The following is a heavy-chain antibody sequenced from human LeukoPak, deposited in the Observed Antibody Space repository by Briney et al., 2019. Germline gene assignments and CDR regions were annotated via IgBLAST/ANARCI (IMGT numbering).Heavy chain of an antibody. J-gene: IGHJ6*02. CDR2: IYPCDSDT. CDR1: GYSFTSYW. CDR3: ARSFELYSSSSYYYYYYGMDV. V-gene: IGHV5-51*01. D-gene: IGHD6-13*01. Sequence: GESLKISCKGSGYSFTSYWIGWVRQMPGKGLEWMGIIYPCDSDTRYSPSFQGHVTLSADKSISTAYLQWSSLKASDTAMYYCARSFELYSSSSYYYYYYGMDVWGQGTTVAVSS.